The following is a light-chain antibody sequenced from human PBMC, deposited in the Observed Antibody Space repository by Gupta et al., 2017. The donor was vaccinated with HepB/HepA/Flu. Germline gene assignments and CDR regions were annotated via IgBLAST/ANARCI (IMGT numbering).Light chain of an antibody. CDR1: QSVLYSSNNKNY. J-gene: IGKJ1*01. Sequence: DIVMTQSPDSLAVSLGERATINCKSSQSVLYSSNNKNYLAWYQQKPGQPPKLLIYWASTRESGVPDRFSGSGSGTXFTLTIXSLQAEDVAVYYCQQYDSTPKAFGXGTKVEIK. CDR2: WAS. CDR3: QQYDSTPKA. V-gene: IGKV4-1*01.